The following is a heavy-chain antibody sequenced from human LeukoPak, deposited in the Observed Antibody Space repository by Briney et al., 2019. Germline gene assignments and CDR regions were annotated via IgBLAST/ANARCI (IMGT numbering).Heavy chain of an antibody. Sequence: ASVKVSCKASGYTFTSYYMHWVRQAPGPGLEWMGIINPSGGSTSYAQKFQGRVTMTRDMSTSTVYMELSSLRSEDTAVYYCAKEITGITGTTDYWGQGTLVTVSS. D-gene: IGHD1-7*01. J-gene: IGHJ4*02. V-gene: IGHV1-46*01. CDR2: INPSGGST. CDR3: AKEITGITGTTDY. CDR1: GYTFTSYY.